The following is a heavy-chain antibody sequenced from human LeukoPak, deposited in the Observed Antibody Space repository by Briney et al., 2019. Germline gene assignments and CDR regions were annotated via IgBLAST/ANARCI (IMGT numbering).Heavy chain of an antibody. Sequence: SETLSLTCAVYGGSFSGYYWSWIRQPPGKGLEWIGEINHSGSTNYNPSPKSRVTISVDTSKNQFSLKLSSVTAADTAVYYCARRIAVAGDFDYWGQGTLVTVSS. CDR2: INHSGST. D-gene: IGHD6-19*01. CDR1: GGSFSGYY. V-gene: IGHV4-34*01. CDR3: ARRIAVAGDFDY. J-gene: IGHJ4*02.